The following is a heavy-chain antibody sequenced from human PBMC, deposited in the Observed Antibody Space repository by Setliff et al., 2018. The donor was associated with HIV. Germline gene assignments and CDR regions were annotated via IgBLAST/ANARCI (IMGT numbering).Heavy chain of an antibody. J-gene: IGHJ5*02. Sequence: PSETLSLTCTVSGDSVSTRNSFWGWIRQPPGKGLEWIGSFSYNGGRRYTPSLKSRVTISADMSKNQFSLNLNSVTAADTAVYYCVKHVDSDFGGDPDWFDPWGQGIPVTVS. CDR1: GDSVSTRNSF. CDR2: FSYNGGR. D-gene: IGHD2-21*01. CDR3: VKHVDSDFGGDPDWFDP. V-gene: IGHV4-39*01.